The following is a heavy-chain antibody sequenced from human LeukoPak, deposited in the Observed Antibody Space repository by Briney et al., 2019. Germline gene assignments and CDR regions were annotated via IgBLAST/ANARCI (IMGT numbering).Heavy chain of an antibody. D-gene: IGHD1-26*01. CDR3: AVNRGSDSLRWEYLYYFDY. Sequence: SVKVSCKASGGTFSSYAISWVRQAPGQGLEWMGGIIPIFGTANYAQKFQGRVTITTDESTSTAYMELSSLRSEDTAVYYCAVNRGSDSLRWEYLYYFDYWGQGTLVTVSS. V-gene: IGHV1-69*05. CDR1: GGTFSSYA. CDR2: IIPIFGTA. J-gene: IGHJ4*01.